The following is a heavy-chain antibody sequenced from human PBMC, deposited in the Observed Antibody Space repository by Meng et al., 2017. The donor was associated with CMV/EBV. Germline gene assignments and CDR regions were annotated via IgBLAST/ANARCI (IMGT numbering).Heavy chain of an antibody. Sequence: GSLRLSCTVSGGSISSSSYYWGWIRQPPGKGLEWIGSIYYSGSTYYNPSLKGRVTISVDTSKNQFSLKLSSVTAADTAVYYCARAHEANWFDPWGQGTLVTVSS. V-gene: IGHV4-39*07. CDR2: IYYSGST. J-gene: IGHJ5*02. CDR1: GGSISSSSYY. CDR3: ARAHEANWFDP.